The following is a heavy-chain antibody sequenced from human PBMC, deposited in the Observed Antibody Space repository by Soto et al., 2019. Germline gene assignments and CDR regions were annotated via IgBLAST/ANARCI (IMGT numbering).Heavy chain of an antibody. Sequence: PSETLSLTCTVSGGSISSGDYYWSWIRQPPGKGLEWIGYIYYSGSTYYNPSLKSRVTISVDTSKNQFSLKLSSVTAADTAVYYCARVRERRITMVRGVMPLFDYWGQGTLVTVPS. CDR2: IYYSGST. V-gene: IGHV4-30-4*01. J-gene: IGHJ4*02. CDR1: GGSISSGDYY. D-gene: IGHD3-10*01. CDR3: ARVRERRITMVRGVMPLFDY.